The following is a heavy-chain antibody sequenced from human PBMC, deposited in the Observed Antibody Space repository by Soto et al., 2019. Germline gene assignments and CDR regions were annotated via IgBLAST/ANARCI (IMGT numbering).Heavy chain of an antibody. CDR3: ARVPSGQGTYYYYGMDV. CDR2: INPSGGST. CDR1: GYTFTSYY. J-gene: IGHJ6*02. V-gene: IGHV1-46*01. Sequence: RASVKVSCKASGYTFTSYYMHWVRQAPGQGLEWMGIINPSGGSTSYAQKFQGRVTMTRDTSTSTVYMELSSLRSEDTAVYYCARVPSGQGTYYYYGMDVWGQGTTVTVS. D-gene: IGHD1-1*01.